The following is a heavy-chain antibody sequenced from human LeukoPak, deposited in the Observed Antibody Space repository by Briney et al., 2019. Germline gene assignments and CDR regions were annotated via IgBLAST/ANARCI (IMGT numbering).Heavy chain of an antibody. CDR2: IYHSGST. V-gene: IGHV4-38-2*02. CDR1: GYSISSGYY. J-gene: IGHJ4*02. Sequence: SETLSLTCTVSGYSISSGYYWGWIRQPPGKGLEWIGSIYHSGSTYYNPSLKSRVTISVDTSKNQFSLRLSSVTAADTAVYYCARRGGSSMITFGGGNFDYWGQGTLVTVSS. D-gene: IGHD3-16*01. CDR3: ARRGGSSMITFGGGNFDY.